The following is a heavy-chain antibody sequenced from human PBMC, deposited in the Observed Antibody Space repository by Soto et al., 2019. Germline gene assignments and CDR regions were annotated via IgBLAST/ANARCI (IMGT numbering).Heavy chain of an antibody. Sequence: GASVKVSCKASGYTFTSYDINWVRQATGQGLEWMGWMNPNSGNTGYAQKFQGRVTMTRNTSISTAYMELSSLRSEDTAVYYCAIVSAAAYYYYYMDVWGKGTTVTVSS. CDR3: AIVSAAAYYYYYMDV. J-gene: IGHJ6*03. CDR1: GYTFTSYD. V-gene: IGHV1-8*01. D-gene: IGHD6-13*01. CDR2: MNPNSGNT.